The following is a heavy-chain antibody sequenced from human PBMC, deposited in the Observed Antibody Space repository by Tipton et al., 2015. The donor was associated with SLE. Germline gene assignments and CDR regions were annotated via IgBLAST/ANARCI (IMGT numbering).Heavy chain of an antibody. D-gene: IGHD1-26*01. V-gene: IGHV1-69*09. CDR2: IIPILGIA. CDR3: ASEGSERRTDP. Sequence: QVQLVQSGAEVKKPGASVKVSCKASGYVFTRHGINWVRQAPGQGLEWMGRIIPILGIANYAQKFQGRVTITADNTTSTAYMELSSLRSEDTAVYYCASEGSERRTDPWGQGPLVTVSS. J-gene: IGHJ5*02. CDR1: GYVFTRHG.